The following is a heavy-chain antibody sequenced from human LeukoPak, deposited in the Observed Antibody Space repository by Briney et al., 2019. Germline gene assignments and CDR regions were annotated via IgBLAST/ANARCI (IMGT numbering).Heavy chain of an antibody. CDR3: ARDLPSTSNWELDY. CDR2: INPNGGGT. D-gene: IGHD7-27*01. V-gene: IGHV1-2*06. J-gene: IGHJ4*02. Sequence: GASVKVSCKASGYTFTDYYIHWVRQAPGQGLEWKGRINPNGGGTNDAQNFQGRVTMTRDTSISTAYMELSRLRSDDTAVYYCARDLPSTSNWELDYWGQGTLVTVSS. CDR1: GYTFTDYY.